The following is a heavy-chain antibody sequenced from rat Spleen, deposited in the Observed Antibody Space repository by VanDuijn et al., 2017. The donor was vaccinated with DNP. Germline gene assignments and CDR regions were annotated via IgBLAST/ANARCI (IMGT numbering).Heavy chain of an antibody. J-gene: IGHJ2*01. CDR1: GFSLTSYG. CDR2: ISSGGST. CDR3: ARSYGLDY. V-gene: IGHV2S12*01. D-gene: IGHD1-3*01. Sequence: QVQLKESGPGLVQPSQTLSLTCTVSGFSLTSYGVSWVRQPPGKGLEWIAAISSGGSTYSNSALKSRLSISRDTSKSQVFLEVNSVQTEDTALYFCARSYGLDYWGQGVMVTVSS.